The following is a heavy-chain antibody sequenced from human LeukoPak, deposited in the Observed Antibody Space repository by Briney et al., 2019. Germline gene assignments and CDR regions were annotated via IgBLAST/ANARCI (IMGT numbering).Heavy chain of an antibody. CDR2: ISWNSGSI. J-gene: IGHJ4*02. D-gene: IGHD2-2*01. CDR3: AKGGDCSSTSCSSSFDF. Sequence: GGSLRLSCAASGFTFDDYAMHWVRPAPGKGLEWVSGISWNSGSIGYADSVKGRFTISRDNAKNSLYLQMNSLRAEDMALYYCAKGGDCSSTSCSSSFDFWGQGTLVTVSS. CDR1: GFTFDDYA. V-gene: IGHV3-9*03.